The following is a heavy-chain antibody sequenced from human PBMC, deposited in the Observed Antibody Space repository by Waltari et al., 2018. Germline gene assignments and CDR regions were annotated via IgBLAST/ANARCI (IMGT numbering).Heavy chain of an antibody. Sequence: QVQLVQSGAEVKKPGASVKVSCKASGYTFMSYDLNWVRQATGPGLEWMGWMNPNSGNTGYAQKVQGRVTMTRNTATSTAYMELSSLKSEDTAVYYCARVGGAAAGTWFDPWGQGTLVTVSS. D-gene: IGHD6-13*01. CDR1: GYTFMSYD. V-gene: IGHV1-8*01. J-gene: IGHJ5*02. CDR3: ARVGGAAAGTWFDP. CDR2: MNPNSGNT.